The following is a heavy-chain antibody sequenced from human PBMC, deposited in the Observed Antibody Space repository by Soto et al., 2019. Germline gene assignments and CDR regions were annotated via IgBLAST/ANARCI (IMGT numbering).Heavy chain of an antibody. Sequence: SETLCLTCTVSGGSISNYYWALIRRPPGKGLEWIGYISYSGGTNYSPSLKSRVTISVDTSQNQFSLKLSSVTAADTAVYYCARRRCSGGTCYSDYWGQGTLVTVSS. CDR3: ARRRCSGGTCYSDY. D-gene: IGHD2-15*01. J-gene: IGHJ4*02. V-gene: IGHV4-59*08. CDR1: GGSISNYY. CDR2: ISYSGGT.